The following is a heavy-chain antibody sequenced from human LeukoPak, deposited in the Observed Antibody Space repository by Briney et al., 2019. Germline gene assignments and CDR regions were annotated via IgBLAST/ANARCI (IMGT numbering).Heavy chain of an antibody. V-gene: IGHV3-23*01. D-gene: IGHD4-11*01. J-gene: IGHJ6*02. CDR1: GFTFSAYA. Sequence: GGSLRLSCAASGFTFSAYAVSWVRQAPGKGLEWVSVISGSDDLTYYSDSVKGRFTISRDNSKNILYLQMNSLRADDTALYYCAKAATRRAASNYYYYGMDVWGHGTTVTVFS. CDR3: AKAATRRAASNYYYYGMDV. CDR2: ISGSDDLT.